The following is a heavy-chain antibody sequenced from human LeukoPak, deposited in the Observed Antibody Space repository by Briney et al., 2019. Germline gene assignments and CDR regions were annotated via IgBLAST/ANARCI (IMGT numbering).Heavy chain of an antibody. Sequence: ASVKVSCKASGYTFTSYGISWVRQAPGQGIEWMGWTSAYNGNTNYAQKVQGRVTMTTDTSTSTAYMELRSLRSDDTAVYYCARSAVGIPGYSSSWIDYWGQGTLVTVSS. J-gene: IGHJ4*02. V-gene: IGHV1-18*01. CDR3: ARSAVGIPGYSSSWIDY. D-gene: IGHD6-13*01. CDR1: GYTFTSYG. CDR2: TSAYNGNT.